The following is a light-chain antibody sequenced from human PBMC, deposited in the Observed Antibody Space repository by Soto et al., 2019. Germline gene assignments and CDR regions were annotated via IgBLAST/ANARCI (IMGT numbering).Light chain of an antibody. CDR2: SND. Sequence: QSVLTQPPSASGTPGQRVSISCSGSTSNIGTNTVSWYQHVPGTAPKLLIYSNDQRPSAVPGRFSGSKSGTSASLAISGLLSEDEADYYCATWDDSLNVVFSGGTKLTVL. V-gene: IGLV1-44*01. CDR1: TSNIGTNT. J-gene: IGLJ2*01. CDR3: ATWDDSLNVV.